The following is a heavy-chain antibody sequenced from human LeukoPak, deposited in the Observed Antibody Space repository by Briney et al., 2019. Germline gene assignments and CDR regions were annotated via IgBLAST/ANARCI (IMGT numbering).Heavy chain of an antibody. CDR3: ARVRGLSGYKSGGFDP. CDR1: GGSISSYH. J-gene: IGHJ5*02. CDR2: IYYSGST. V-gene: IGHV4-59*01. Sequence: SETLSLTCTVSGGSISSYHWSWIRQPPGKGLEWIGYIYYSGSTNYNPSLKSRVTISVDTSKNQFSLKLSSVTAADTAVYYCARVRGLSGYKSGGFDPWGQGTLVTVSS. D-gene: IGHD5-12*01.